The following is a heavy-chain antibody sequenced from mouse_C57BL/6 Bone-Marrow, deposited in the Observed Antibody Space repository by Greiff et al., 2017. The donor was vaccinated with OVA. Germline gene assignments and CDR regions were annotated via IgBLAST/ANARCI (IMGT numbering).Heavy chain of an antibody. CDR1: GYTFTSYG. J-gene: IGHJ4*01. D-gene: IGHD1-1*01. CDR2: IYPRSGNT. CDR3: ARPHYGSSPYAMDY. Sequence: QVQLKQSGAELARPGASVKLSCKASGYTFTSYGISWVKQRTGQGLEWIGEIYPRSGNTYYNEKFKGKATLTADKSSSTAYMELRSLTSEDSAVYFCARPHYGSSPYAMDYWGQGTSVTVSS. V-gene: IGHV1-81*01.